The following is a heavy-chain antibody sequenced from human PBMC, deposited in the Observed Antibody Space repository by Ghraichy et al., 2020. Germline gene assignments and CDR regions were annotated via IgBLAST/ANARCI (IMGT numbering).Heavy chain of an antibody. Sequence: GGSLRLSCAASGFTFSDYAMNWVRQAPGKGLEWVSGISGSGGATYYADSVKGRFTISRDNSKNTLYLQMNSLRAEDTAVYHCAKTYTGWYLWYVDLWGRGTRVTVSS. CDR3: AKTYTGWYLWYVDL. CDR2: ISGSGGAT. J-gene: IGHJ2*01. CDR1: GFTFSDYA. V-gene: IGHV3-23*01. D-gene: IGHD6-19*01.